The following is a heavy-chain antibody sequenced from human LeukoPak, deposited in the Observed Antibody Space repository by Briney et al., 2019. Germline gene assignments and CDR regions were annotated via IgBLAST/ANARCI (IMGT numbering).Heavy chain of an antibody. Sequence: SETLSLTCTVSGGSISNYYWSWIRQPPGKELEWIGYISYSGSTDSNPSLKSRVSISVDTSKNQFSLKLSSVTAADTAVHYCARASGWYWYFDLWGRGTLVTVSS. D-gene: IGHD6-19*01. J-gene: IGHJ2*01. CDR1: GGSISNYY. CDR3: ARASGWYWYFDL. CDR2: ISYSGST. V-gene: IGHV4-59*01.